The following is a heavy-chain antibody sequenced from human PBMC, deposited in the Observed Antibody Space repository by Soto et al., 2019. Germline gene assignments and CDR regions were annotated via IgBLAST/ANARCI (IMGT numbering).Heavy chain of an antibody. V-gene: IGHV4-59*01. J-gene: IGHJ4*02. CDR1: GGSISSYY. CDR2: IYYSGST. Sequence: QVQLQESGPGLVKPSETLSLTCTGSGGSISSYYWSWIRQPPGKGLEWIGYIYYSGSTNYNPSLKSRVTISVDTSKNQFSLKLSSVTAADTAVYFCARAWGRVFDYWGQGTLVTVSS. CDR3: ARAWGRVFDY. D-gene: IGHD3-16*01.